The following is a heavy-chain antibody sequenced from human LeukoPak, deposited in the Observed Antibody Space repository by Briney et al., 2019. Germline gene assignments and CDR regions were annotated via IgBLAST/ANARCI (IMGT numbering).Heavy chain of an antibody. CDR1: GYTFTSYG. J-gene: IGHJ6*03. D-gene: IGHD1-26*01. Sequence: GASVKVTCKASGYTFTSYGISWVRQAPGQGLEWMGWISAYNGNTNYAQKLQGRVTMTTDTSTSTAYMELRSLRSDDTAVYYCARDYSGSYYRTYYYYYMDVWGKGTTVTVSS. CDR3: ARDYSGSYYRTYYYYYMDV. V-gene: IGHV1-18*01. CDR2: ISAYNGNT.